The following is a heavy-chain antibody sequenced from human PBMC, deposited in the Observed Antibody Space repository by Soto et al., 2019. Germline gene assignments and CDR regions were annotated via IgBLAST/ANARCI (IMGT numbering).Heavy chain of an antibody. Sequence: GGSLRLSCASSGFTFISYGMHWVRQAPGKGLEWVAVIWYDGSNKYYADSVKGRFTISRDNSKNTLYLQMNSLRAEDTAVYYCARDSLIAVAGRDYYYYGMDVWGQGTTVTVSS. CDR3: ARDSLIAVAGRDYYYYGMDV. CDR1: GFTFISYG. D-gene: IGHD6-19*01. J-gene: IGHJ6*02. V-gene: IGHV3-33*01. CDR2: IWYDGSNK.